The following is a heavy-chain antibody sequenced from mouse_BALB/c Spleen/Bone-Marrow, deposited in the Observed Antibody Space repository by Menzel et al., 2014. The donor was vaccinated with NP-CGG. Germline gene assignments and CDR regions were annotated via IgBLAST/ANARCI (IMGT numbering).Heavy chain of an antibody. CDR1: GFTFTDYY. V-gene: IGHV7-3*02. CDR3: ARGVVATDD. D-gene: IGHD1-1*01. CDR2: IRNKANGYTT. Sequence: EVKVVESGGGLVQPGGSLRLSCATSGFTFTDYYMSWVRQPPGKALEWLGFIRNKANGYTTEYSTSVKGRFTISRDNSQSILYLQMNTLRAEDSATYYCARGVVATDDWGQGTTLTVSS. J-gene: IGHJ2*01.